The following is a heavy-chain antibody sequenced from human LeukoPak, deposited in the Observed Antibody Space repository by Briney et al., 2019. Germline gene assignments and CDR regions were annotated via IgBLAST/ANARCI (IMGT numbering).Heavy chain of an antibody. CDR1: GGSISSYY. V-gene: IGHV4-59*01. J-gene: IGHJ4*02. Sequence: SETLSLTCTVSGGSISSYYWSWIRQPPGKGLEWIGYIYYSGRTNYNPSLKSRVTISVDTSKNQFSLKLSSVTAADTAVYYCARVVPARRYFDYWGQGTLVTVSS. CDR3: ARVVPARRYFDY. D-gene: IGHD2-2*01. CDR2: IYYSGRT.